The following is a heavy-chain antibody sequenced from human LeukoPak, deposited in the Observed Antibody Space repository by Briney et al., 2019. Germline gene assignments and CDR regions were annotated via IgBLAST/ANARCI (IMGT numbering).Heavy chain of an antibody. Sequence: PSETLSLTCTVSGGSISSGVYYWSWIRQHPGKGLEWIGYIYYSGSTHYNPSLKSRVTISVDTSKNQFSLKLSSVTAADTAVYYCARGYSSGWYNWFDPWGQGTLVTVSS. CDR2: IYYSGST. J-gene: IGHJ5*02. V-gene: IGHV4-31*03. CDR1: GGSISSGVYY. CDR3: ARGYSSGWYNWFDP. D-gene: IGHD6-19*01.